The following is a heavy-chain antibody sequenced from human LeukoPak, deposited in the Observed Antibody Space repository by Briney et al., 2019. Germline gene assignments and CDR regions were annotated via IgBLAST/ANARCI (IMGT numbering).Heavy chain of an antibody. V-gene: IGHV1-2*02. CDR2: INPNSGGT. CDR1: GYTFTVYY. D-gene: IGHD3-3*01. J-gene: IGHJ4*02. CDR3: ARGDDFWSGYNELDY. Sequence: GASVKVSCKASGYTFTVYYMHWVRQAPGQGLEWMGWINPNSGGTNYAQKFQGRVTMTRDTSISTAYMELSRLRSDDTAVYYCARGDDFWSGYNELDYWGQGTLVTVSS.